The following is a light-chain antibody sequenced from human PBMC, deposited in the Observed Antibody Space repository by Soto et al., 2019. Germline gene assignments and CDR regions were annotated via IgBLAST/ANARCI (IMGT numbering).Light chain of an antibody. CDR3: QQYQDRSPLT. CDR2: GAS. V-gene: IGKV3D-15*01. J-gene: IGKJ4*02. CDR1: QNINSN. Sequence: EILMTQSPLTLSVSPGEGATLSCRASQNINSNLAWYQQKPGQDPRVLIYGASSRASGIPDRFSGSGSGTDVTPTTNSLEPDEFSVYYCQQYQDRSPLTFGRGTRVESK.